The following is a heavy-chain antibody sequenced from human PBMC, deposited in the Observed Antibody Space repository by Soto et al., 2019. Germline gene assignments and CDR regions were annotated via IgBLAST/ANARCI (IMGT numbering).Heavy chain of an antibody. Sequence: EVQLVESGGGLVQPGGSLRLSCAASGFTVSSNYMNWVRQAPGKGLEWVSVIYSGGTTYYADSVKGRFTISRDNSKSTLYLQMNSLRAEDTAVYYCARDWGDDTTGYYGCDICGQGTMVTVSS. V-gene: IGHV3-66*01. D-gene: IGHD3-22*01. CDR2: IYSGGTT. CDR3: ARDWGDDTTGYYGCDI. CDR1: GFTVSSNY. J-gene: IGHJ3*02.